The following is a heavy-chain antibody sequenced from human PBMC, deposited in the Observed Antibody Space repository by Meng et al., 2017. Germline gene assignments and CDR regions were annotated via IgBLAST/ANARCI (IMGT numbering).Heavy chain of an antibody. CDR3: ARVVAATTLFLDY. CDR2: IYHSGST. CDR1: GGSISSSNW. J-gene: IGHJ4*02. V-gene: IGHV4-4*03. Sequence: VTLRESGTGLVTPPGTLSLTCAVSGGSISSSNWWSWVRQPPGKGLEWIGEIYHSGSTNYNPSLKSRVTISVDKSKNQFSLKLSSVTAADTAVYYCARVVAATTLFLDYWGQGTLVTVSS. D-gene: IGHD2-15*01.